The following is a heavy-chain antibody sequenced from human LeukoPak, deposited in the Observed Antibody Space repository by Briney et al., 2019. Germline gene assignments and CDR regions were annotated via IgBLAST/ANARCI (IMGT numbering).Heavy chain of an antibody. D-gene: IGHD2/OR15-2a*01. J-gene: IGHJ4*02. CDR1: GFTVSSNY. V-gene: IGHV3-33*08. CDR2: IWYDGSNK. CDR3: AREGPRGNSQFDY. Sequence: SGGSLRLSCAASGFTVSSNYMSWVRQAPGKGLEWVALIWYDGSNKYYADSVKGRLTISRDNSKNTLYLQMNSLRAEDTAVYYCAREGPRGNSQFDYWGQGTLVTVSS.